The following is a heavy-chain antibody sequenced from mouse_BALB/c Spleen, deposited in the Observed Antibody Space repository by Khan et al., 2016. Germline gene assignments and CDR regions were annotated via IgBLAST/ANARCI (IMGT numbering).Heavy chain of an antibody. CDR1: GFTFSSYG. Sequence: VALVESGGGLVQPGGSLKLSCAASGFTFSSYGMSWVRQTPDKRLELVATINSNGGSTYYPDSVKGRFTISRDNAKNTLYLQMSSLKSEDTAMXYCARMARTINWGQGTTLTVSS. J-gene: IGHJ2*01. CDR3: ARMARTIN. V-gene: IGHV5-6-3*01. CDR2: INSNGGST.